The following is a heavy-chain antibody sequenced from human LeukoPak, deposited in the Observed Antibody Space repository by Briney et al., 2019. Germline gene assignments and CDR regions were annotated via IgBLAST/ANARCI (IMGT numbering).Heavy chain of an antibody. CDR1: GYSFNSQG. J-gene: IGHJ3*02. CDR2: INTDSGNP. Sequence: ASVKISCKASGYSFNSQGMNWVRQAPGQGLEWMGWINTDSGNPTYAQGFTGRFVFSLDSSVSTAYLQISNLMPEDTAKYYCAREILRFDIWGQGTMVIVSS. V-gene: IGHV7-4-1*02. CDR3: AREILRFDI.